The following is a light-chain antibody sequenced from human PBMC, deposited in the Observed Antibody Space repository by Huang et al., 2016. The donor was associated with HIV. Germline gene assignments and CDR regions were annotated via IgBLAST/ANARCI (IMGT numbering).Light chain of an antibody. J-gene: IGKJ2*01. Sequence: DIQMTQSPSSLSAFVGDRVIISCRASQSINKYLNWYQQMPGKAPKLLIYGASTLQRGVSSRFSGSVSGTDFTLTIGSLQPEDAATYYCQQSYKAPRTFGQGTLLEI. V-gene: IGKV1-39*01. CDR1: QSINKY. CDR3: QQSYKAPRT. CDR2: GAS.